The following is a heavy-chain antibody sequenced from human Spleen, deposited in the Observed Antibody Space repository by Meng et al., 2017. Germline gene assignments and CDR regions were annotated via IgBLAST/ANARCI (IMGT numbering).Heavy chain of an antibody. V-gene: IGHV4-39*01. CDR2: IGHSGFT. Sequence: QPQLQESGPGLVKPSETLSLTLSVSGDSISSSDSYWGWIRQSPGKGLEWIGSIGHSGFTYYTPSLEGRVTVSIDTSKSQFSLKLTSVTAADTAVYYCVRSSGWVRTGFDPWGQGTLVTVSS. D-gene: IGHD6-19*01. CDR1: GDSISSSDSY. J-gene: IGHJ5*02. CDR3: VRSSGWVRTGFDP.